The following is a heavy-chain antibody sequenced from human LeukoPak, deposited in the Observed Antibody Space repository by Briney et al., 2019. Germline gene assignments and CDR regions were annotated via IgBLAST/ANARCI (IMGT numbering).Heavy chain of an antibody. Sequence: SETLSLTCAVYGGSFSGYYWSWIRQPPGKGLEWIGEINHSGSTNYNPSLKSRVTISVDTSKNQFSLKLSSVTAADTAVYYCARRLRTRFRAFDIWGQGTMVTVSS. CDR1: GGSFSGYY. J-gene: IGHJ3*02. CDR3: ARRLRTRFRAFDI. D-gene: IGHD2-15*01. V-gene: IGHV4-34*01. CDR2: INHSGST.